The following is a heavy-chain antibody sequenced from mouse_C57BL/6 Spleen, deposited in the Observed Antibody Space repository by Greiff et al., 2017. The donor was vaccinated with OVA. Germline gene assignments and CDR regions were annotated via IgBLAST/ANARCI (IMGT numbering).Heavy chain of an antibody. CDR1: GYTFTDYT. V-gene: IGHV1-78*01. J-gene: IGHJ2*01. Sequence: QVQLQQSDAELVKPGASVKLSCKASGYTFTDYTIHWMKQRPEQGLEWIGYIYPRDGSTKYNEKFKGKATLTADKSSSTAYMQLNSLTSEDSAVYFCAKGDYCGSSYFDYWGQGTTLTVSS. CDR2: IYPRDGST. D-gene: IGHD1-1*01. CDR3: AKGDYCGSSYFDY.